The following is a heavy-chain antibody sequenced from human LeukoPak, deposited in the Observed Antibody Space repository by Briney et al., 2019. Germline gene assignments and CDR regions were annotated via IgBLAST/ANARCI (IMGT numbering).Heavy chain of an antibody. CDR1: GGSISSGGYS. D-gene: IGHD3-9*01. J-gene: IGHJ5*02. Sequence: SETLSLTCDVSGGSISSGGYSWSWIRQPPGKGLEWIGYIYHSGSTYYNPSLKSRVTISVDRSKNQFSLKLSSVTAADTAVYYCARDFDEGGWFDPWGQGTLVTVSS. CDR3: ARDFDEGGWFDP. V-gene: IGHV4-30-2*01. CDR2: IYHSGST.